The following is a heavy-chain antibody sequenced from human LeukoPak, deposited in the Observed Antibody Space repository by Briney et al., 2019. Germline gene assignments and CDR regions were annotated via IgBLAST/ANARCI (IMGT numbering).Heavy chain of an antibody. Sequence: GGSLRLSCAASGFTFSSYAMHWVRQAPGKGLEWVAFISYDGSNKYYADSVKGRLTISRDNSKNTLYLQMNSLRAEDTAVYYCARESDSYGTHYYYYGMDVWGQGTTVTVSS. J-gene: IGHJ6*02. V-gene: IGHV3-30-3*01. D-gene: IGHD5-18*01. CDR3: ARESDSYGTHYYYYGMDV. CDR2: ISYDGSNK. CDR1: GFTFSSYA.